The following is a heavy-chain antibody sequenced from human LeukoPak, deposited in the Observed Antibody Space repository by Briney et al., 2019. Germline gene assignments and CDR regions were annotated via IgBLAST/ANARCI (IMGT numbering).Heavy chain of an antibody. V-gene: IGHV1-2*02. D-gene: IGHD3-16*01. Sequence: GASVKVSCKASGYTFTGYYIHWVRQAPGQGLEWMGWINPNSGVTNYAQKFQGRVTMTRDTSISTAYMALSSLTSDDTAVFYCARGEVEAVSHGHFGNWGQGTLVTVSS. CDR2: INPNSGVT. CDR1: GYTFTGYY. J-gene: IGHJ4*02. CDR3: ARGEVEAVSHGHFGN.